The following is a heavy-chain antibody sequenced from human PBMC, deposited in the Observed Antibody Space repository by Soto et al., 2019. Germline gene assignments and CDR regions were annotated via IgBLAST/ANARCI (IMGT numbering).Heavy chain of an antibody. J-gene: IGHJ6*03. D-gene: IGHD4-17*01. CDR2: ISGSGGST. Sequence: GGSLRLSCAASGFTFSSYAMSWVRQAPGKGLEWVSAISGSGGSTYYADSVKGRFTISRDNSKNTLYLQMNSLRADDTAVYYCAKIGDYVPFYYYYMDVWGKGTTVTVSS. V-gene: IGHV3-23*01. CDR1: GFTFSSYA. CDR3: AKIGDYVPFYYYYMDV.